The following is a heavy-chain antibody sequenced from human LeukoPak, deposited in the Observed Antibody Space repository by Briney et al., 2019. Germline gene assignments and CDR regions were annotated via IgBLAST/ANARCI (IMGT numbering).Heavy chain of an antibody. Sequence: GGSLRLSCAASGFTFSSCSMNWVRQAPGKGLEWVSYISSGSGTIYYADSVKGRFTISRDNAKNSLYLQMNSLRAEDTAVYYCARVSIAAAGRGSFDYWGQGTLVTVSS. D-gene: IGHD6-13*01. CDR3: ARVSIAAAGRGSFDY. CDR1: GFTFSSCS. V-gene: IGHV3-48*01. J-gene: IGHJ4*02. CDR2: ISSGSGTI.